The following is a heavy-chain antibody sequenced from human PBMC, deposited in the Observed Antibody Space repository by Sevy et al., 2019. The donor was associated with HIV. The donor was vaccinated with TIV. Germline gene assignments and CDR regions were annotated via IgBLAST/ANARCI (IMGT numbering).Heavy chain of an antibody. V-gene: IGHV4-59*13. Sequence: SETLSLTCTVSGGSISGYYWSWIRQPPGKRLEWIGYIYYSGCTNYNPSLKSRVTISVDTSKNQFSLKLSSVTAADTAVYYCVREKPACSGGSCYGGWFDPWGQGTLVTVSS. CDR3: VREKPACSGGSCYGGWFDP. CDR1: GGSISGYY. D-gene: IGHD2-15*01. J-gene: IGHJ5*02. CDR2: IYYSGCT.